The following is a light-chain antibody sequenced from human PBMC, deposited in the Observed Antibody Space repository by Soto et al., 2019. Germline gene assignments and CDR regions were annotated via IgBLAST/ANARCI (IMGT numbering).Light chain of an antibody. CDR1: QSVSSY. CDR2: DAS. CDR3: QQRSKSPFA. Sequence: EIVLTQSPATLSLSPGERATLSCRASQSVSSYLAWYQQKPGQAPRLLIYDASNRATGIQARFSGSGSGTDFTLTNSILEPEDFAVYCCQQRSKSPFAFGPGTKVDIK. V-gene: IGKV3-11*01. J-gene: IGKJ3*01.